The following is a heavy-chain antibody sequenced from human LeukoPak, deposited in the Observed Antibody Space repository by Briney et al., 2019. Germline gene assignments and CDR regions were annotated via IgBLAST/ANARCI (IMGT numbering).Heavy chain of an antibody. CDR1: GFTFSSYS. CDR2: ISSSSSYI. V-gene: IGHV3-21*01. J-gene: IGHJ4*02. D-gene: IGHD3-22*01. CDR3: ARGSAITMIVVVITPYYFDY. Sequence: GSLRLSCAASGFTFSSYSMNWVRQAPGKGLEWVSSISSSSSYIYYADSVKGRFTISRDNAKNSLYLQMNSLRAEDTAVYYCARGSAITMIVVVITPYYFDYWGQGTLVTVSS.